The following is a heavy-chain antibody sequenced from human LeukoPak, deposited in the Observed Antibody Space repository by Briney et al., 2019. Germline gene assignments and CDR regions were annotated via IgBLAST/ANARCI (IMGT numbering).Heavy chain of an antibody. D-gene: IGHD6-13*01. CDR3: ARDRGGSSPYYFDY. J-gene: IGHJ4*02. Sequence: SETLFLTCTVSGGSVSAYYWSWIRQPAGKGLEWIGRIYTSGSTNYNPSLKSRVTMSVDTSKNQFSLKLSSVTAADTAVYYCARDRGGSSPYYFDYWGQGTLVTVSS. CDR2: IYTSGST. V-gene: IGHV4-4*07. CDR1: GGSVSAYY.